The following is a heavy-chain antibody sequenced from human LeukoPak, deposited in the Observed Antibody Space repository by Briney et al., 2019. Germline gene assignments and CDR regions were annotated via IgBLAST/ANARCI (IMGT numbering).Heavy chain of an antibody. CDR1: GGSFSGYY. J-gene: IGHJ4*02. CDR3: ASRYCNSTSCRDY. Sequence: SETLSLTCAVYGGSFSGYYWSWIRQPPGKGLEWIGEINHSGSTNYNPSLKSRVTISVDTSKNQFSLKLSSVTAADTAVYYCASRYCNSTSCRDYWGQGTLVTVSS. V-gene: IGHV4-34*01. D-gene: IGHD2-2*01. CDR2: INHSGST.